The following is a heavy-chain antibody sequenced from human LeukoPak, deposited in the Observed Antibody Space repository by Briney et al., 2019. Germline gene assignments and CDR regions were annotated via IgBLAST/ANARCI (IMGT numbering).Heavy chain of an antibody. Sequence: ASVKVSCKASGYTFTSYGYSWVRQAPGQGLEWMGWISAYNGNTKYAQKLQGRVTMTTVTSTSTVYMELRSLTSDDTAVYYCARAKTLEPAPSNAFDIWGQGTMVTVSS. D-gene: IGHD1-1*01. CDR2: ISAYNGNT. CDR1: GYTFTSYG. CDR3: ARAKTLEPAPSNAFDI. V-gene: IGHV1-18*01. J-gene: IGHJ3*02.